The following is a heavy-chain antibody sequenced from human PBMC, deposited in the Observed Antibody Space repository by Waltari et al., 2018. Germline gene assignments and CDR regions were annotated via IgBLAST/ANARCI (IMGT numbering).Heavy chain of an antibody. J-gene: IGHJ4*02. CDR3: ARDRGIVGATTALDY. D-gene: IGHD1-26*01. Sequence: QVTLKESGPVLLKPQEPLTLPSTVSGSSPTNARMVVSWILQPPGKALEWLAHIFSIDEKSYSTSLKSRLTISKDTSKSQVVLTMTNMDPVDTATYYCARDRGIVGATTALDYWGQGTLVTVSS. CDR1: GSSPTNARMV. V-gene: IGHV2-26*01. CDR2: IFSIDEK.